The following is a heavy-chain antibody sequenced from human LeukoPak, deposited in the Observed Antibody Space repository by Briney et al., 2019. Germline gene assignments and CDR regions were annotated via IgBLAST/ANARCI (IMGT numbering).Heavy chain of an antibody. Sequence: SETLSLTCTVSGGSISSSSYYWGWIRQPPGKGLEWIGSIYYSGSTYYNPSLKSRVTISVDTSKNQFSLKLSSVTAADTAVYYCARGSSGWRHWGQGTMVTVSS. V-gene: IGHV4-39*07. D-gene: IGHD6-19*01. CDR2: IYYSGST. CDR3: ARGSSGWRH. CDR1: GGSISSSSYY. J-gene: IGHJ3*01.